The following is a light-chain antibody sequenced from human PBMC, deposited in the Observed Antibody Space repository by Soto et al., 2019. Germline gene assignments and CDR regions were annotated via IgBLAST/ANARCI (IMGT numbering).Light chain of an antibody. V-gene: IGKV1-39*01. J-gene: IGKJ4*01. Sequence: DIQMTQSQSSLSASVGDRVTITCRASQSITTYLNWYRQKPGKASKLLIYAASSLQSVVPSRFSGSGSETEFTRSISSLHPEDFATYFCQQIYSAPLTFGGGTKVEIK. CDR2: AAS. CDR3: QQIYSAPLT. CDR1: QSITTY.